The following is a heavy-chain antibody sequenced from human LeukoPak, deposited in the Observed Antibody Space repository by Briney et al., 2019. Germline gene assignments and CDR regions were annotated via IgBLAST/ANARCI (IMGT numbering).Heavy chain of an antibody. CDR1: GGSISSGDYC. D-gene: IGHD3-22*01. J-gene: IGHJ4*02. Sequence: SETLSLTWTVSGGSISSGDYCWSWIRQPPGKGLEWIGYIYYSGSTNYSPSLKSRVTISVDTSKNQFSLKLSSVPAADTAVYYCARLSYDTSGYWPDYFDYWGQGTLVTVSS. V-gene: IGHV4-30-4*01. CDR3: ARLSYDTSGYWPDYFDY. CDR2: IYYSGST.